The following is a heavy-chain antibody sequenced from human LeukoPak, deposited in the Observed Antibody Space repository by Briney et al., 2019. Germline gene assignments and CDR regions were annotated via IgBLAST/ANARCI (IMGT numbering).Heavy chain of an antibody. CDR1: GFTFSDYY. D-gene: IGHD6-6*01. Sequence: GGSLRLSCAASGFTFSDYYMSWIRQAPGKGLEWVSYISSSGSTIYYADSVKGRFTISRDNSKNTLYLQMNSLRAEDTAVYYCAKCRPKGSSTYYFDYWGQGTLVTVSS. J-gene: IGHJ4*02. CDR2: ISSSGSTI. CDR3: AKCRPKGSSTYYFDY. V-gene: IGHV3-11*01.